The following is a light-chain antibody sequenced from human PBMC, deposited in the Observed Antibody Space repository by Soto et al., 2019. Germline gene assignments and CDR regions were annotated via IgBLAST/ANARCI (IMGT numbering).Light chain of an antibody. CDR1: SSDVGSYNL. J-gene: IGLJ1*01. CDR2: EGT. V-gene: IGLV2-23*01. CDR3: SSYACATFYV. Sequence: QSVLTQPASVSASPGQSITIPCTGTSSDVGSYNLVSWFQQHPGKVPKLLIYEGTKRPSGLSDRFSGSKSGNTASLTISGLHAEDGADYYCSSYACATFYVFGPGSNVAVL.